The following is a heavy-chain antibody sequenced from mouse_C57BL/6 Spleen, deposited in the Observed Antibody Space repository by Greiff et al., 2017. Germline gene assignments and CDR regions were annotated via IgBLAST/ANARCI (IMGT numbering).Heavy chain of an antibody. Sequence: VNVKQSGPELVTPGASVTMSCKASGYTFTDSNMHWVKQSHGKSLEWIGYINPNNGGTSYNQKFTGNATLTVNTSSSTAYMEFRSLTSEDSAVYYCASATMITRGYVDVWGTGTTVTVSS. J-gene: IGHJ1*03. CDR2: INPNNGGT. V-gene: IGHV1-22*01. D-gene: IGHD2-4*01. CDR3: ASATMITRGYVDV. CDR1: GYTFTDSN.